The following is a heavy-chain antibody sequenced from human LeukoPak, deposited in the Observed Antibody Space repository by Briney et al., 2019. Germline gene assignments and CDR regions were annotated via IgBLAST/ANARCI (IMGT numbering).Heavy chain of an antibody. D-gene: IGHD3-22*01. J-gene: IGHJ4*02. CDR3: ASAYYDSSGYYNAPFDY. V-gene: IGHV1-69*13. CDR1: GGTFSSYA. CDR2: IIPIFGTA. Sequence: ASVKVSCKASGGTFSSYAISWVRQAPGQGLERMGGIIPIFGTANYAQKFQGRVTITADESTSTAYMELSSLRSEDTAVYYCASAYYDSSGYYNAPFDYWGQGTLVTVSS.